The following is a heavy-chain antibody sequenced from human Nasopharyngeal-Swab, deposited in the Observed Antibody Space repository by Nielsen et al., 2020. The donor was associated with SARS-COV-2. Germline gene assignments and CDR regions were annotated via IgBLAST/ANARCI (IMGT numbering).Heavy chain of an antibody. CDR2: ISSSSSYI. Sequence: ESLKISCVASGFTFSRYWMSWVRQAPGKGLEWVSSISSSSSYIYYADSVKGRFTISSDNAKNSLYLQMNSLRAEDTAVYYCARDRPYYDFWSGSAFDIWGQGTMVTVSS. J-gene: IGHJ3*02. V-gene: IGHV3-21*01. CDR3: ARDRPYYDFWSGSAFDI. D-gene: IGHD3-3*01. CDR1: GFTFSRYW.